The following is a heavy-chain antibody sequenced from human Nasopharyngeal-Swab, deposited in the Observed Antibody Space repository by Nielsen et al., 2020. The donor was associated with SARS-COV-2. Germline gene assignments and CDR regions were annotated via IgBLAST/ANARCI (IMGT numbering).Heavy chain of an antibody. V-gene: IGHV3-30*03. CDR2: ISYDGSNK. CDR1: GFTFSSYG. D-gene: IGHD5-18*01. Sequence: GESLKISCVVSGFTFSSYGMHWVRQAPGKGLEWVGLISYDGSNKYHADSVKGRFTISRDNSKNTLYLQMNSLRAEDTAVYYCARDLRFEDTAMAGYFDLWGRGTLVTVSS. CDR3: ARDLRFEDTAMAGYFDL. J-gene: IGHJ2*01.